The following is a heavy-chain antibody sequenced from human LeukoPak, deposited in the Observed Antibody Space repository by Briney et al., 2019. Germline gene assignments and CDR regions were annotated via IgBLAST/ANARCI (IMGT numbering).Heavy chain of an antibody. D-gene: IGHD2-2*01. J-gene: IGHJ4*02. CDR3: AVLTYQLLDYYFDY. CDR2: ISSSGSTI. CDR1: GFIFSSYS. V-gene: IGHV3-48*01. Sequence: PGGSLRLSCAASGFIFSSYSMNWVRQAPGKGLEWVSYISSSGSTIYYADSVEGRFTISRDNAKNSLYLQMNSLRAEDTAVYYCAVLTYQLLDYYFDYWGQGTLVTVSS.